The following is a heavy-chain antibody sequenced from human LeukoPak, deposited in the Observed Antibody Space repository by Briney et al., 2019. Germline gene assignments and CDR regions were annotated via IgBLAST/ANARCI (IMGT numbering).Heavy chain of an antibody. CDR1: GFTVSSNY. CDR2: IYSDGST. J-gene: IGHJ4*02. CDR3: AKDKSSSSRYFDY. Sequence: GGSLRLSCAASGFTVSSNYMSWVRQAPGKGLEWVSLIYSDGSTYYADSVKGRFTISRDNSKNTLYLQMNSLRAEDTAVYYCAKDKSSSSRYFDYWGQGTLVTVSS. V-gene: IGHV3-53*05. D-gene: IGHD6-6*01.